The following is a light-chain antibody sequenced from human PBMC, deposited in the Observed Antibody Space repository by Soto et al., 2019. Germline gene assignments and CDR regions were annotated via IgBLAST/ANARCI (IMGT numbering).Light chain of an antibody. CDR1: QSVSSN. Sequence: EIVMTQPPATLSVSPGERATLSCRASQSVSSNLAWYQQKPGQAPRLLIYGASTRATGIPARFSGSGSGTEFTLTISSLQSEDFAVYYCQQYNNWPPWKFGQGTKVDIK. V-gene: IGKV3-15*01. CDR3: QQYNNWPPWK. J-gene: IGKJ1*01. CDR2: GAS.